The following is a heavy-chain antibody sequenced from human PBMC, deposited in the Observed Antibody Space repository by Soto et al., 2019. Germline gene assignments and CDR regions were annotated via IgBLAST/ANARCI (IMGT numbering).Heavy chain of an antibody. CDR3: AKTANGWFSAFDI. V-gene: IGHV3-23*01. CDR1: GFTVSGNY. J-gene: IGHJ3*02. CDR2: ISGSGGTT. D-gene: IGHD6-19*01. Sequence: GGSLRLSCAASGFTVSGNYMSWVRQAPGKGLEWVSAISGSGGTTYYADSVKGRFTFSRDNSKNTLYLQMNSLRAEDTAVYYCAKTANGWFSAFDIWGQGTMVTVSS.